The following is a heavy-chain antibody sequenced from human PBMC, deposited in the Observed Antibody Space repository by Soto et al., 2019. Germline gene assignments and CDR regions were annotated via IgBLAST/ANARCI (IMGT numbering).Heavy chain of an antibody. CDR2: ISAYNGNT. CDR3: ARDSGLVAAAGSNNGFDP. Sequence: QVPLVQSGAEVKKPGASVKVSCKASGYTFTSYGISWVRQAPGQGLEWMGWISAYNGNTNYAQKLQGRVTMTPDTSTGTADMELRSLRSDHTPVYYCARDSGLVAAAGSNNGFDPWGQGTLVTVCS. CDR1: GYTFTSYG. D-gene: IGHD6-13*01. J-gene: IGHJ5*02. V-gene: IGHV1-18*01.